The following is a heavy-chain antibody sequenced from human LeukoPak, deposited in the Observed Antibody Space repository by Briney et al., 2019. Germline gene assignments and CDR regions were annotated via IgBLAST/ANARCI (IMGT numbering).Heavy chain of an antibody. CDR3: ARPAMVRGVIRYFDY. CDR1: GYSFTSYW. V-gene: IGHV5-51*01. D-gene: IGHD3-10*01. CDR2: IYPDDSDT. Sequence: GESLKISCKGSGYSFTSYWIGWVRQMPGKGLEWMGIIYPDDSDTRYSPSFQGQVTISADKSISTAYLQWSSLKASDTAMYYCARPAMVRGVIRYFDYWGQGTLVTVSS. J-gene: IGHJ4*02.